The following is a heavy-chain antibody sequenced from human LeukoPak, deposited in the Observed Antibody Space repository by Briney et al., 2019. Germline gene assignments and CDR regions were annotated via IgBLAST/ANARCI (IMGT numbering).Heavy chain of an antibody. Sequence: GRSLGLSCAASGFTFSSYAMHWVRQAPGKGLEWVAFIRYDGSNKYYADSVKGRFTISRDNSKNTLYLQMNSLRAEDTAVYCCAKDDQGYSGSCHDYWGQGTLVTVSS. J-gene: IGHJ4*02. D-gene: IGHD5-12*01. V-gene: IGHV3-30*02. CDR1: GFTFSSYA. CDR2: IRYDGSNK. CDR3: AKDDQGYSGSCHDY.